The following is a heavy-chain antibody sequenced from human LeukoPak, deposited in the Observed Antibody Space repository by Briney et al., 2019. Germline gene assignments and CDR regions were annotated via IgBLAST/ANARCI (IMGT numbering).Heavy chain of an antibody. Sequence: PGGSLRLSCAASGFTFSSYAMSWVRQAPGKGLEWVSAISGSGGSTYYADSVKGRFTISRDNSKNTLYLQMNSLRAEDTAVYYCARTVTLDSSGYYYLDYWGQGTLVTVSS. CDR2: ISGSGGST. V-gene: IGHV3-23*01. J-gene: IGHJ4*02. CDR3: ARTVTLDSSGYYYLDY. D-gene: IGHD3-22*01. CDR1: GFTFSSYA.